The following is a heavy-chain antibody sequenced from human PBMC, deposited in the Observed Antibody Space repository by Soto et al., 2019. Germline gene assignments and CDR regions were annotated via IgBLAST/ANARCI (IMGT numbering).Heavy chain of an antibody. J-gene: IGHJ4*02. Sequence: QVQLVQSGAEVKRPGSSVKVSCKASGDTFSFYSINWVRQAPGLGLEWMGRVNPILSLSNYAQRFQGRVTMTAVKSTSTAYMVLSSLTSEDTAIFYCATSYGSGYRALDYWGQGAQVIVSS. CDR1: GDTFSFYS. CDR3: ATSYGSGYRALDY. CDR2: VNPILSLS. V-gene: IGHV1-69*02. D-gene: IGHD3-10*01.